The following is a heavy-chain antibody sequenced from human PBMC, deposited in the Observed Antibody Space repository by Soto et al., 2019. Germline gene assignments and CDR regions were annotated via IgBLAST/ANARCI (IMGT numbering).Heavy chain of an antibody. CDR3: QAEDGIRELCTVSAFLLKRSSDL. J-gene: IGHJ2*01. Sequence: PWGSQRISFAYAGVTFRVSHSTLNRKDKGKGLEWVSYISSSGSTIYYADSVKGRFTISRDNAKNSLYLQINSLKTEDTSLYFFQAEDGIRELCTVSAFLLKRSSDL. V-gene: IGHV3-11*01. CDR2: ISSSGSTI. D-gene: IGHD1-26*01. CDR1: GVTFRVSH.